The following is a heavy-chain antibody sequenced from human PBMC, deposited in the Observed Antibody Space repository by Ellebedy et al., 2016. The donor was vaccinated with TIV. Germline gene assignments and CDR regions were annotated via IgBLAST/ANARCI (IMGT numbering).Heavy chain of an antibody. CDR3: ARGGYSGYAQAGVGHFDY. CDR1: GGSISSGGYY. V-gene: IGHV4-31*03. J-gene: IGHJ4*02. D-gene: IGHD5-12*01. Sequence: SETLSLXXTVSGGSISSGGYYWSWIRQHPGKGLEWIGYIYYSGSTYYNPSLKSRVTISVDTSKNQFSLKLSSVTAADTAVYYCARGGYSGYAQAGVGHFDYWGQGTLVTVSS. CDR2: IYYSGST.